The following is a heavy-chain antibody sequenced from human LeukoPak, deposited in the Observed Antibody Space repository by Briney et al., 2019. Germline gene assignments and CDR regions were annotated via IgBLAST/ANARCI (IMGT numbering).Heavy chain of an antibody. V-gene: IGHV1-46*01. J-gene: IGHJ3*02. Sequence: GASVKVSCKASGYTXISYYIHGVRQAPGQGLEWMGIINPSGGSTRYAQKFLGRVTMTRDTSTGTIYMELSSLRSEDTAVYFCARDSGTVSDAFDIWGQGTMVTVSS. CDR2: INPSGGST. CDR3: ARDSGTVSDAFDI. CDR1: GYTXISYY. D-gene: IGHD4-11*01.